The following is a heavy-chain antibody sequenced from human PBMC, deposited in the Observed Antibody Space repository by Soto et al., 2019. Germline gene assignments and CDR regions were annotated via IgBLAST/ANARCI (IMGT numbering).Heavy chain of an antibody. CDR3: AMLTVDTAMPHFDY. CDR1: GYSFTSYW. J-gene: IGHJ4*02. D-gene: IGHD5-18*01. CDR2: IYPGDSDT. V-gene: IGHV5-51*01. Sequence: GESLKIPCQGSGYSFTSYWIGWVRQMPGKGLEWMGIIYPGDSDTRYSPSFQGQVTISADKSISTAYLQWSSLKASDTAMYYCAMLTVDTAMPHFDYWGQGTLVTVSS.